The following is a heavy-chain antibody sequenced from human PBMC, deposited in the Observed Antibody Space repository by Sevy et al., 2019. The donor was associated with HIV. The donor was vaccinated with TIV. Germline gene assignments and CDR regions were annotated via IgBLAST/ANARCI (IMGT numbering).Heavy chain of an antibody. CDR2: ISYDRSDK. V-gene: IGHV3-30*06. Sequence: GGSLRLSCAASGLTFGSYGMHWVRQAPGKGLEWVAHISYDRSDKNYADSVKGRFTISRDNSKNTVFLQLNSLRPEDTAVYYCARVFSSYYFDYWGQRTLVTVSS. CDR3: ARVFSSYYFDY. J-gene: IGHJ4*02. CDR1: GLTFGSYG.